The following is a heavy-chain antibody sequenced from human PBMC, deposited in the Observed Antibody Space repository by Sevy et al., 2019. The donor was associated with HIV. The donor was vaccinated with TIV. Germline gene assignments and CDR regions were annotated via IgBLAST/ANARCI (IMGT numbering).Heavy chain of an antibody. CDR1: GFTFTNYW. Sequence: GGSLRLSCAASGFTFTNYWMNWVRQAPGKGLEWVANIKQGGNDKYYVDSVKGRFTLSRDNAKNSVSLQMKNLRAEDTAVHYCARGGPVVDGGLIPGGLDVWGQGTTVTVSS. CDR3: ARGGPVVDGGLIPGGLDV. D-gene: IGHD5-12*01. V-gene: IGHV3-7*01. J-gene: IGHJ6*02. CDR2: IKQGGNDK.